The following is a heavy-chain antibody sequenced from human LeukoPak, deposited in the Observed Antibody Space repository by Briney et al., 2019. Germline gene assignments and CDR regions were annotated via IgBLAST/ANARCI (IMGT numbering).Heavy chain of an antibody. CDR3: AKTIASLGSGARYFDR. V-gene: IGHV5-51*01. Sequence: GESLKISCKASGYSFTNYWIAWVRQKPGKGLEWMGIMHPGESEINYSPSFEGQVTISADTSISTAYMEWYSLKASDSAIYYCAKTIASLGSGARYFDRWGQGTMITVSS. CDR2: MHPGESEI. CDR1: GYSFTNYW. J-gene: IGHJ5*02. D-gene: IGHD5/OR15-5a*01.